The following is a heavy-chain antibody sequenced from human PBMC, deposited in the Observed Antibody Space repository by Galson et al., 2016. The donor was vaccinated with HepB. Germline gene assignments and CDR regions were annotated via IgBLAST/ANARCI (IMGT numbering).Heavy chain of an antibody. CDR2: IGAYNGNT. Sequence: SVKVSCKASGYTLTNYGINWVRQAPGQGLGWMGWIGAYNGNTNYAQNLQGRVTMTTDTSTSTAYMELRSLRSDDTALYYCARGGTMVQGIHFYFGIDVWGKGTTVTVSS. CDR1: GYTLTNYG. J-gene: IGHJ6*04. V-gene: IGHV1-18*01. CDR3: ARGGTMVQGIHFYFGIDV. D-gene: IGHD3-10*01.